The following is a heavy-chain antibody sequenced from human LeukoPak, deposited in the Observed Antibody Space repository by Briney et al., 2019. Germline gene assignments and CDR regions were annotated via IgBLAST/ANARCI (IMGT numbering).Heavy chain of an antibody. D-gene: IGHD1-7*01. CDR3: AKEGGTGTRFDY. CDR2: ISGSGTGT. CDR1: GFTFSSSA. J-gene: IGHJ4*02. Sequence: PGGSLRLSCAASGFTFSSSAMSWVRQAPGKGLYWVSAISGSGTGTYYAASVKGRFTISRDNSKNTLYLQMNSLRAEDTAVYYCAKEGGTGTRFDYWGQGTLVTVSS. V-gene: IGHV3-23*01.